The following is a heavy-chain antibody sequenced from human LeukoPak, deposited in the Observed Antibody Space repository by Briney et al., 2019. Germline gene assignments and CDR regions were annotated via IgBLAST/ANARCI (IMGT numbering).Heavy chain of an antibody. D-gene: IGHD3-3*02. Sequence: SETLSLTCAAYVGSSRGYYWSWIRQPPGKGLEWIGEINHSGSTNYNPSLKSRVTISVDTSKNQFSLKLSSVTAADMAVYYCARGDQSSICYWGQGTLVTVSS. CDR2: INHSGST. V-gene: IGHV4-34*01. J-gene: IGHJ4*02. CDR3: ARGDQSSICY. CDR1: VGSSRGYY.